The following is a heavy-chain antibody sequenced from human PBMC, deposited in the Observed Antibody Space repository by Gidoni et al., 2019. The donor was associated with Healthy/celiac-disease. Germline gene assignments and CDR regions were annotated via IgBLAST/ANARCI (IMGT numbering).Heavy chain of an antibody. CDR2: ISSSSSYT. V-gene: IGHV3-11*05. CDR3: ARAYLRNYFDY. CDR1: GFTFSDYY. Sequence: QVQLVASGGGLVTPGGSLRLSCAAAGFTFSDYYLRWIRQAPGKGLEWFSYISSSSSYTNYADSVKGRFTISRDNAKNSLYLQMNSLRAEDTAVYYCARAYLRNYFDYWGQGTLVTVSS. D-gene: IGHD5-12*01. J-gene: IGHJ4*02.